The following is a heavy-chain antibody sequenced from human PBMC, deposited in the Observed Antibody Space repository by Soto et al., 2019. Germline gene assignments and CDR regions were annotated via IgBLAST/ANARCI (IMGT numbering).Heavy chain of an antibody. D-gene: IGHD3-22*01. Sequence: SLTCTVSGGSISSYYWSWIRQPPGKGLEWIGYIYYSGSTNYNPSLKSRVTISVDTSKNQSSLKLGSVTAADTAVYYCARAYYYDSSGYYLDHWGQGTLVTVSS. CDR2: IYYSGST. CDR1: GGSISSYY. CDR3: ARAYYYDSSGYYLDH. J-gene: IGHJ4*02. V-gene: IGHV4-59*01.